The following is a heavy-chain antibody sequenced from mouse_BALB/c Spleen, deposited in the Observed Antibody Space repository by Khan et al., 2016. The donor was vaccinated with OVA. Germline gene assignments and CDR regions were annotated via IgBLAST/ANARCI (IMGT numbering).Heavy chain of an antibody. D-gene: IGHD2-12*01. CDR3: ARGYEFFPY. CDR2: VNPNNGDT. CDR1: GYSFTVYY. V-gene: IGHV1-26*01. J-gene: IGHJ3*01. Sequence: VQLQQSGPDLVKPGASVKISCKASGYSFTVYYMTWVKQSHGKSPEWIGRVNPNNGDTNYNQNFKGKAILTVDKASNTAYMELSSLTSKDSAVFYCARGYEFFPYWGQGTLVTVSA.